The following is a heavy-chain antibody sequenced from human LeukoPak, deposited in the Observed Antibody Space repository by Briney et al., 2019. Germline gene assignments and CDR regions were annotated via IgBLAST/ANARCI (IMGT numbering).Heavy chain of an antibody. CDR1: GFTFSSYS. Sequence: PGGSLRLSCAASGFTFSSYSMNWVRQAPGKGLEWVSSISSSSSYIYYADSVKGRFTISRDNAKNSLYLQMNSLRAEDTAVYYCARDMGIAAAGKLFDYWGQGTLVTVSS. V-gene: IGHV3-21*01. CDR3: ARDMGIAAAGKLFDY. J-gene: IGHJ4*02. D-gene: IGHD6-13*01. CDR2: ISSSSSYI.